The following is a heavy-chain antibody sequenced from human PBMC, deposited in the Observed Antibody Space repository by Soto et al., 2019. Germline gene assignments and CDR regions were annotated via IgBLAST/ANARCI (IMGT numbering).Heavy chain of an antibody. V-gene: IGHV1-69*08. J-gene: IGHJ6*02. CDR1: GGTFSRYS. Sequence: QVQLVQSGAEVKKPGSSVKVSCKASGGTFSRYSITWVRQAPGHGIEWIGRIIPIFGIASYAQKFQGRVTITADESTRTDYMELSSLRSDDTAVYYCAREDRDRETGLVPAAIDGMDVWGQGTTVTVSS. CDR3: AREDRDRETGLVPAAIDGMDV. D-gene: IGHD2-2*01. CDR2: IIPIFGIA.